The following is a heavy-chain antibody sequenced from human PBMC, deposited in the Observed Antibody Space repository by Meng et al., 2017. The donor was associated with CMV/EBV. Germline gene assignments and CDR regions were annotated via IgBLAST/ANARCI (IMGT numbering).Heavy chain of an antibody. J-gene: IGHJ3*02. CDR1: GYTFTDYK. Sequence: ASVQVSCKASGYTFTDYKMHWVRQAPGQGLEWMGWISPNNGGTKYAQKSQGRVTMTRDTSISTAYMELNRLTYDDTAVYYCASKMYYDFWSAYRGTEGVDPFNIWGQGTLVTVSS. CDR2: ISPNNGGT. V-gene: IGHV1-2*02. CDR3: ASKMYYDFWSAYRGTEGVDPFNI. D-gene: IGHD3-3*01.